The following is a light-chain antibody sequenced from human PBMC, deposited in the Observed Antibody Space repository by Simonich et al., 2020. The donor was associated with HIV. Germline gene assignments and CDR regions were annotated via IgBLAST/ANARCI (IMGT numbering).Light chain of an antibody. CDR3: CSYAGSHTFV. CDR1: SSDVGSYNL. J-gene: IGLJ2*01. Sequence: QSALTQPASVSGSPGQSITISCTGTSSDVGSYNLVSWYQHHPGKAPKLMIYDVSKRPSGVPDRFSGSKSGNTASLTISGLQAEDEADYYCCSYAGSHTFVFGGGTKLTVL. V-gene: IGLV2-23*02. CDR2: DVS.